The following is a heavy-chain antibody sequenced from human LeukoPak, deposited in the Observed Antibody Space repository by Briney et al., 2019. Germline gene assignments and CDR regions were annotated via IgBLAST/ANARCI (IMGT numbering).Heavy chain of an antibody. CDR1: GGSISSYY. CDR2: IYTSGST. D-gene: IGHD3-9*01. Sequence: PSEALSLTCTVSGGSISSYYWSWIRQPAGKGLEWIGRIYTSGSTNYYPSLKSRVTMSVDTSKNQLSLKLSSVTAAYTAVYYCARTTRRYDILTGLNDAFDIWGQGTMVTVSS. CDR3: ARTTRRYDILTGLNDAFDI. J-gene: IGHJ3*02. V-gene: IGHV4-4*07.